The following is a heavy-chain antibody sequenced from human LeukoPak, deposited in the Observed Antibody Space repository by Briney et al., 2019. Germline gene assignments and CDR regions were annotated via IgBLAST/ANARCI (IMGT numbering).Heavy chain of an antibody. CDR1: GFTFNNFG. CDR3: ARTNRGWAYDGFDY. V-gene: IGHV3-30*19. CDR2: IQYDGSNK. Sequence: SGGSLRLSCAASGFTFNNFGLHWVRQAPGKGLEWVAFIQYDGSNKYYADSVKGRFTVSRDTSKNMLYLQMNSLRAEDTAVYYCARTNRGWAYDGFDYWGQGTLVTVSS. D-gene: IGHD3-22*01. J-gene: IGHJ4*02.